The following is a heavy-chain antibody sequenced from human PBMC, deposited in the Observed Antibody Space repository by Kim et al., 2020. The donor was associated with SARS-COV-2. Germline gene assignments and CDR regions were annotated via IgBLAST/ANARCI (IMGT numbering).Heavy chain of an antibody. V-gene: IGHV3-30*07. Sequence: DPVKGRFNISRDNSKNKLYLKMNSLRAEDTAVYYCARENYYDSSGYSLSHWGQGTLVTVSS. CDR3: ARENYYDSSGYSLSH. D-gene: IGHD3-22*01. J-gene: IGHJ1*01.